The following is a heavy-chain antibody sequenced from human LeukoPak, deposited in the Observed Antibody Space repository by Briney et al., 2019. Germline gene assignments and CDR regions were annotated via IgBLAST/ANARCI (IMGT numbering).Heavy chain of an antibody. D-gene: IGHD5-18*01. CDR1: GFTFSFFV. J-gene: IGHJ4*02. Sequence: GGSLRLSCAASGFTFSFFVMHWVRQAPGKGLEWVAFIQYDGSSKEYADSVKGRFIISRDNSKNTLYLQMNSLRAEDTAVYYCARSDSYGSSGFDYWGQGTLVTVSS. CDR2: IQYDGSSK. CDR3: ARSDSYGSSGFDY. V-gene: IGHV3-33*05.